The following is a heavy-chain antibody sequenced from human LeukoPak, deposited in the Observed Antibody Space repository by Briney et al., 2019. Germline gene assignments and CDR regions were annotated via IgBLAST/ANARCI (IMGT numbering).Heavy chain of an antibody. D-gene: IGHD1-1*01. V-gene: IGHV3-11*01. CDR2: ISGSSAMI. J-gene: IGHJ5*02. CDR1: GFTFTDYY. CDR3: ARENQARTEGSWFDP. Sequence: GGSLRLSCAASGFTFTDYYMSWIRQAPGKGLEWLSYISGSSAMIYYEDSVKGRLTISRDNAENSLYLQMNSLRVEDTAVYYCARENQARTEGSWFDPWGQGTLVTVSS.